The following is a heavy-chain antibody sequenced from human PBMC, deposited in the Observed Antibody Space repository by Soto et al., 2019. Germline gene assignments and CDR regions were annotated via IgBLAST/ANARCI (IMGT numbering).Heavy chain of an antibody. D-gene: IGHD6-13*01. J-gene: IGHJ4*02. Sequence: PSETLSLTCTVSGGSISSYFWSWIRQPPGKGLEWIGYIYYSGNTNYNPSLKSRVTISVDTSEKQLSLKLSSVTAADTAVYYCAIDLAAAGTPLFDFWGQGTLVTVSS. CDR1: GGSISSYF. V-gene: IGHV4-59*01. CDR3: AIDLAAAGTPLFDF. CDR2: IYYSGNT.